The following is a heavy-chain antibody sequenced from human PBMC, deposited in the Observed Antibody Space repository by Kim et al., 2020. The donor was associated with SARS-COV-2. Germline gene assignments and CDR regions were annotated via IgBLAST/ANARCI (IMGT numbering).Heavy chain of an antibody. J-gene: IGHJ4*02. CDR3: AREKRGRTTVTSHFDY. CDR2: INHSGST. Sequence: SETLSLTCAVYGGSFSGYYWSWIRQPPGKGLEWIGEINHSGSTNYNPSLKSRVTISVDTSKNQFSLKLSSVTAADTAVYYCAREKRGRTTVTSHFDYWGQGTLVTVSS. D-gene: IGHD4-17*01. CDR1: GGSFSGYY. V-gene: IGHV4-34*01.